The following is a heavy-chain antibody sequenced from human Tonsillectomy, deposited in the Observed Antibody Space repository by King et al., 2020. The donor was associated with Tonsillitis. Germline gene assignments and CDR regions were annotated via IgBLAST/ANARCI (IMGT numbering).Heavy chain of an antibody. CDR3: ARGGGGSWAFIDY. J-gene: IGHJ4*02. D-gene: IGHD6-13*01. Sequence: QLQESGPGLVKPSETLSLTCTVSGGYISSYYWSWIRQPPGKGLEWIGYIYFGGSTNYNPSLKSRVTISVDTSKNQFSLQLNSVTAADTAVYYCARGGGGSWAFIDYWGLGTLVTVSS. CDR2: IYFGGST. V-gene: IGHV4-59*01. CDR1: GGYISSYY.